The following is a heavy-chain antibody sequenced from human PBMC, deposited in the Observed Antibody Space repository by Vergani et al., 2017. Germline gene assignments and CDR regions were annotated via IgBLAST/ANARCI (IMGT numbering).Heavy chain of an antibody. CDR3: ARAGYYYDSSGPYYFDY. V-gene: IGHV3-21*01. D-gene: IGHD3-22*01. CDR2: ISSSSSYT. CDR1: GFTFSSYS. Sequence: EVQLVESGGGLVKPGGSLRLSCAASGFTFSSYSMNWVRQAPGKGLERVSSISSSSSYTNYADSVKGRFTISRDNAKNSLYLQMNSLRAEDTAVYYCARAGYYYDSSGPYYFDYWGQGTLVTVSS. J-gene: IGHJ4*02.